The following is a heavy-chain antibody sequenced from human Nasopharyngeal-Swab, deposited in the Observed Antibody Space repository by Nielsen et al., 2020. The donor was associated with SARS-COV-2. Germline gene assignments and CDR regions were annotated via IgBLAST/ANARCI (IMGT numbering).Heavy chain of an antibody. CDR2: ISSSGSPI. J-gene: IGHJ5*02. CDR1: GFTFSSYE. Sequence: GESLKISCAASGFTFSSYEMNWVRQAPGKGLEWVSYISSSGSPIYYADSVKGRFTISRDNAKNSLYLQMNSLRAEDTAVYYCARGWGIAARSGWFDPWGQGTLVTVSS. CDR3: ARGWGIAARSGWFDP. V-gene: IGHV3-48*03. D-gene: IGHD6-6*01.